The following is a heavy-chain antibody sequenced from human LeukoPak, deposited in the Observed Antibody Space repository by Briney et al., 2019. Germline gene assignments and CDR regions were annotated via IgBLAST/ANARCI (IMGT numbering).Heavy chain of an antibody. D-gene: IGHD3-9*01. CDR3: ARESNYDILTGAFSGMDV. V-gene: IGHV1-46*01. Sequence: ASVKVSCKASGYTFTSYYIHWVRQAPGQGLEWMGIINPSGGSTTYAQKFQGRVTMTRDTSTSTVYMELSSLRSEDTAVYYCARESNYDILTGAFSGMDVWGQGITVTVSS. CDR1: GYTFTSYY. J-gene: IGHJ6*02. CDR2: INPSGGST.